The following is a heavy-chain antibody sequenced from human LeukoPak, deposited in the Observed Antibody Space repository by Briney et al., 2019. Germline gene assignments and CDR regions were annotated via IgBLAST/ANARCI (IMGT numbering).Heavy chain of an antibody. CDR2: IKQDGSEK. Sequence: PGGSLRLSCAASGFTFSSYWMSWVRQAPGKGLEWVANIKQDGSEKYYVDSVKGRFTISRDNAKNSLYLQMNSLRAEDTAVYYCARVPVVPGRFVGEYHFDYWGQGTLVTVSS. CDR1: GFTFSSYW. CDR3: ARVPVVPGRFVGEYHFDY. D-gene: IGHD2-2*01. J-gene: IGHJ4*02. V-gene: IGHV3-7*01.